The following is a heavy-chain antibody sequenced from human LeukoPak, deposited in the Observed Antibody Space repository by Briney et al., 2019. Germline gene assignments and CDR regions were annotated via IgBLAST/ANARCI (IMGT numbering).Heavy chain of an antibody. J-gene: IGHJ5*02. Sequence: SETLSLTCTVSGGSLSSGGYYWSWIRQPPGTGLEWIGYIYHSGSTYYNPSLKSRVTISVDRSKNQFSLKLSSVTAADTAVYYCARDCSTPLQYNWFDPWGQGTLVTVSS. D-gene: IGHD2-2*01. V-gene: IGHV4-30-2*01. CDR1: GGSLSSGGYY. CDR2: IYHSGST. CDR3: ARDCSTPLQYNWFDP.